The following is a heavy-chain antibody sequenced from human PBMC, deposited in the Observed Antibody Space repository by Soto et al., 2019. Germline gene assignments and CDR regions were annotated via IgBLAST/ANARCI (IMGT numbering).Heavy chain of an antibody. CDR3: AVAVAGPTAIGD. CDR1: GFTFRSYW. J-gene: IGHJ4*02. Sequence: EVQLVESGGGLVQPGGSLRLSCAASGFTFRSYWMHWVRQAPGKGLVWVSRINSDGSSTSYADSVKGRFTISRDNAKNTLYLQMNSLRAEDTAVYYCAVAVAGPTAIGDWGQGTLVTVSS. D-gene: IGHD6-19*01. CDR2: INSDGSST. V-gene: IGHV3-74*01.